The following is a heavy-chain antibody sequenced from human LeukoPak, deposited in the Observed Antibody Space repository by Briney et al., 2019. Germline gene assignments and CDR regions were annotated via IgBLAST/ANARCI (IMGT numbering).Heavy chain of an antibody. Sequence: TSETLSLTCTVSGYSISSGYYWGWIRQPPGKGLEWIGEINHSGSTNYNPSLKSRVTISVDTSKNQFSLKLSSVTAADTAVYYCARHPEGDYDYVWGSYPYYFDYWGQGTLVTVSS. CDR3: ARHPEGDYDYVWGSYPYYFDY. D-gene: IGHD3-16*02. CDR1: GYSISSGYY. V-gene: IGHV4-38-2*02. J-gene: IGHJ4*02. CDR2: INHSGST.